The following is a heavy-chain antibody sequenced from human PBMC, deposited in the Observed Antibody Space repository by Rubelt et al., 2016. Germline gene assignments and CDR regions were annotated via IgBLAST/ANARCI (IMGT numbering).Heavy chain of an antibody. V-gene: IGHV3-7*01. Sequence: EVQLVESGGGLVQPGESLRLSCAVSGLTFNTDWMSWVRQAPGKGLEWLASIKGDGSEKSYVDSVKGRFTISSDSSRKSLYLPMNGLRAEDTAVYYWARNTPMRGGDYCDYWGQGTLVAVSS. J-gene: IGHJ4*02. CDR1: GLTFNTDW. D-gene: IGHD5-18*01. CDR3: ARNTPMRGGDYCDY. CDR2: IKGDGSEK.